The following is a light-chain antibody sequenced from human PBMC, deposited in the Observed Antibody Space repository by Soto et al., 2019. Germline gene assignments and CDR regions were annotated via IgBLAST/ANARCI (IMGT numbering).Light chain of an antibody. Sequence: QSVLTQPHSASGTPGQRVTISCSGTSSSIESNYVYWYQQLPGTAPRLLMYRNNQRPSGVPDRFSGSKSGTSASLAISALRSEDEADYYCTVWDDSLRGRLFGGGTKLTVL. CDR2: RNN. CDR3: TVWDDSLRGRL. V-gene: IGLV1-47*01. J-gene: IGLJ2*01. CDR1: SSSIESNY.